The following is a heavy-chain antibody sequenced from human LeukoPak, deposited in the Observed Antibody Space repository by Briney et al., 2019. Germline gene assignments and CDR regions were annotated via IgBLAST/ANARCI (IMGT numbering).Heavy chain of an antibody. Sequence: ASVKVSCKASGYTFTSYDINWVRQATGQGLELMGWINPNSGNTGYAQKFQGRVTMTRNTSISTAYMELSSLRSEDTAVYYCARFSRPVARVYYYYMDVWGKGTTVTVSS. V-gene: IGHV1-8*01. D-gene: IGHD2/OR15-2a*01. CDR3: ARFSRPVARVYYYYMDV. CDR1: GYTFTSYD. CDR2: INPNSGNT. J-gene: IGHJ6*03.